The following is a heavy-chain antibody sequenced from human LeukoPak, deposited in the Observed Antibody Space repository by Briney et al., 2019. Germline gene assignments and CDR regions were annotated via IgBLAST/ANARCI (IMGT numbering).Heavy chain of an antibody. J-gene: IGHJ4*02. Sequence: GGSLRLSCAASGFIFSIYGMHWVRQAPGKGLEWVAYIRYDGGKKQYADSVGGRFTISRDNSENTLYLQMNSLKTEDTAMYYCSREGCGATGCYTNDYWGQGTLVTVSS. CDR2: IRYDGGKK. D-gene: IGHD2-21*01. CDR1: GFIFSIYG. CDR3: SREGCGATGCYTNDY. V-gene: IGHV3-30*02.